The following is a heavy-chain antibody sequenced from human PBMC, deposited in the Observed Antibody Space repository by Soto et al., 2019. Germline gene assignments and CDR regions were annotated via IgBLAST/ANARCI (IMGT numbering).Heavy chain of an antibody. V-gene: IGHV3-7*01. CDR3: ARGGRYFDWLHAQGYYYYMDV. J-gene: IGHJ6*03. D-gene: IGHD3-9*01. Sequence: GGSLRLSCAASGFTFSSYWMSWVRQAPGKGLEWVANIKQDGSEKYYVDSVKGRFTISRDNAKNSLCLQMNSLRAEDTAVYYCARGGRYFDWLHAQGYYYYMDVWGKGTTVTVSS. CDR2: IKQDGSEK. CDR1: GFTFSSYW.